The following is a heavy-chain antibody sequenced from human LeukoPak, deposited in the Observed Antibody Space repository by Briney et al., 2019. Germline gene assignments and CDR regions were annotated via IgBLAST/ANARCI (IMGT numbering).Heavy chain of an antibody. CDR2: ITPLLDST. CDR1: GGSITNYA. D-gene: IGHD2-15*01. Sequence: ASVKVSCKFSGGSITNYAISWVRQAPGQGLDWMGRITPLLDSTNYAPKFQGRVTITADKSTNTAFMELSGLTSEDTAMYFCTRLVAGGFDSWGQGSLVSVSS. J-gene: IGHJ4*02. V-gene: IGHV1-69*06. CDR3: TRLVAGGFDS.